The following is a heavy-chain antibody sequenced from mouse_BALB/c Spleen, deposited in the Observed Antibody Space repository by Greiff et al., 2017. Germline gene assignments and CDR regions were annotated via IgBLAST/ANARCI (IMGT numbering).Heavy chain of an antibody. Sequence: EVMLVESGGGLVQPGGPLRLSCATSGFTFTDYYMSWVRQPPGKALEWLGFIRNKANGYTTEYSASVKGRFTISRDNSQSILYLQMNTLRAEDSATYYCARDTSWFAYWGQGTLVTVSA. V-gene: IGHV7-3*02. CDR3: ARDTSWFAY. J-gene: IGHJ3*01. CDR1: GFTFTDYY. CDR2: IRNKANGYTT.